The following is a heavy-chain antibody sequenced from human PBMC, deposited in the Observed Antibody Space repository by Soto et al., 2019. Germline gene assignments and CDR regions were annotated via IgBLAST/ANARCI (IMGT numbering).Heavy chain of an antibody. D-gene: IGHD3-10*01. CDR3: ARMGGRGSVSYTFDY. CDR1: GFTFSSYG. Sequence: PGGSLRLSGAASGFTFSSYGMHGVRQAPGKGLEWVAVIWYDRSTKYYADSVKGRFTISRDNSTNTLYLQMNSLRAEDTAVYYCARMGGRGSVSYTFDYWGQGTLVTVSS. V-gene: IGHV3-33*01. J-gene: IGHJ4*02. CDR2: IWYDRSTK.